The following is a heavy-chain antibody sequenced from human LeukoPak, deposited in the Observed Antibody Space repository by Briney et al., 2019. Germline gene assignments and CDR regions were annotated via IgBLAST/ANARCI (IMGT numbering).Heavy chain of an antibody. CDR1: GFTFSSYW. Sequence: GGSLRLSCAASGFTFSSYWMSWVRQAPGKGLEWVSAISGSGGSTYYADSVKGRFTISRDNSKNTLYLQMNSLRAEDTAVYYCAKDLGYYDSSGNDYWGQGTLVTVSS. CDR2: ISGSGGST. CDR3: AKDLGYYDSSGNDY. V-gene: IGHV3-23*01. D-gene: IGHD3-22*01. J-gene: IGHJ4*02.